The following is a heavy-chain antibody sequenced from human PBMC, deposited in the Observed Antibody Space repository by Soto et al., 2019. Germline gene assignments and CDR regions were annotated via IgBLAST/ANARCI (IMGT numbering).Heavy chain of an antibody. CDR3: ARDQITIFGVVITYYYGMDV. J-gene: IGHJ6*02. Sequence: ASVKVSCKASGGTFSSYAISWVRQAPGQGLEWMGGIIPIFGTANYAQKFQGRVTITADESTSTAYMELSSLRSEDTAVYYCARDQITIFGVVITYYYGMDVWGQGTTVTVSS. V-gene: IGHV1-69*13. CDR2: IIPIFGTA. CDR1: GGTFSSYA. D-gene: IGHD3-3*01.